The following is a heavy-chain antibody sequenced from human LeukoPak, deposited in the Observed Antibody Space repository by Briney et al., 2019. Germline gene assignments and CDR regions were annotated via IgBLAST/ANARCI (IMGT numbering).Heavy chain of an antibody. J-gene: IGHJ4*02. V-gene: IGHV3-7*03. CDR1: GFTFRSYW. CDR2: LKQDESEK. D-gene: IGHD1-26*01. CDR3: VRGGGAKADY. Sequence: GVLRLSCAASGFTFRSYWMSWVRQAPGKGLEWVANLKQDESEKNYVDSVKGRFTISRDNAKSTLSLQMNSLRVEDTAVYYCVRGGGAKADYWGQGSLVIVSS.